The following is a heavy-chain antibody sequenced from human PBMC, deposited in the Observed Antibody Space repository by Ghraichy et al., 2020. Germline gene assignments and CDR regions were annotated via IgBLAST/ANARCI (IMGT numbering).Heavy chain of an antibody. V-gene: IGHV3-7*01. CDR3: ARDNDFRIDY. Sequence: GGSLRLSCAASGFTFRPYMMTWVRQAPGKGLEWVASMKQDVGEEYYVDSVKGRFTISRDNAKNSLFLQMNTLRAEDSALYFCARDNDFRIDYWGHGTLVTVSS. D-gene: IGHD4-11*01. CDR1: GFTFRPYM. CDR2: MKQDVGEE. J-gene: IGHJ4*01.